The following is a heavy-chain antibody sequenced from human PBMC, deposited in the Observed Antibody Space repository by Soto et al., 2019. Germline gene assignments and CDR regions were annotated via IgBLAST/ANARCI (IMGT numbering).Heavy chain of an antibody. CDR3: ARDPSGYCSSTSCYPRKRWFDP. V-gene: IGHV3-21*01. J-gene: IGHJ5*02. D-gene: IGHD2-2*01. CDR2: ISSSSSYI. Sequence: AGGSLRLSCAPSGFTFSSYSMNWVRQAPGKGLEWVSSISSSSSYIYYADSVKGRFTISRDNAKNSLYPQMNSLRAEDTAVYYCARDPSGYCSSTSCYPRKRWFDPWGQRTLVTVSS. CDR1: GFTFSSYS.